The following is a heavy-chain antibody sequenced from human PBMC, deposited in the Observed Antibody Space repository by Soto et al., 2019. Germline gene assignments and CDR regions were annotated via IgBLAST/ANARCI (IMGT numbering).Heavy chain of an antibody. V-gene: IGHV1-2*04. CDR2: INPNSGGT. Sequence: ASVKVSCKASGYTFTSYGISWVRQAPGQGLEWMGWINPNSGGTNYAQKFQGWVTMTRDTSISTAYMELSRLRSDDTAVYYCARDCPSYYYDSSGYCSYYYGMDVWGQGNTVTVSS. J-gene: IGHJ6*02. CDR1: GYTFTSYG. D-gene: IGHD3-22*01. CDR3: ARDCPSYYYDSSGYCSYYYGMDV.